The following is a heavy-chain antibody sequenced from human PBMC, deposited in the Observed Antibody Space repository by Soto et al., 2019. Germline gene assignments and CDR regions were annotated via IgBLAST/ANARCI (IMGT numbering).Heavy chain of an antibody. CDR3: ARRFEVAGADY. D-gene: IGHD6-19*01. J-gene: IGHJ4*02. Sequence: GESLKISCKGSGYSFTSYWINWVRQMPGKGLEWMGRIDPSDSYTNYSPSFQGRVTISADKSISTAYLQWSRLEASDTAMYYCARRFEVAGADYWGQGSLVTVSS. V-gene: IGHV5-10-1*01. CDR1: GYSFTSYW. CDR2: IDPSDSYT.